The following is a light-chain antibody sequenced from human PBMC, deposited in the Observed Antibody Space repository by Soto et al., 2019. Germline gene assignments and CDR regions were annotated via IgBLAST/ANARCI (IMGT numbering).Light chain of an antibody. CDR1: SSDVGGYNY. V-gene: IGLV2-11*01. CDR3: CSYAGSYTPRV. CDR2: DAS. J-gene: IGLJ1*01. Sequence: QSALTQPRSVSGSPGQSVTISCTGTSSDVGGYNYVSWYQQHPGKAPKLMIYDASKRPSGVPDRFSGSKSGNTASLTISGLQAEDEADYYCCSYAGSYTPRVFGTGTKVTVL.